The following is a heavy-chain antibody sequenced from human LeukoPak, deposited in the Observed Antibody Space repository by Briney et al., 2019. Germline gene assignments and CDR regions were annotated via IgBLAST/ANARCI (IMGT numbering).Heavy chain of an antibody. CDR1: GFTFSSYW. V-gene: IGHV3-48*04. D-gene: IGHD7-27*01. Sequence: GGSLRLSCAASGFTFSSYWMSWVRQAPGKGLEWVSYSSYSGGAIYYADSVKGRFTISRDNAKNTLYLQMRSLRAEDTAVYYCARDMGNAFDIWGQGTMVTVSS. CDR3: ARDMGNAFDI. CDR2: SSYSGGAI. J-gene: IGHJ3*02.